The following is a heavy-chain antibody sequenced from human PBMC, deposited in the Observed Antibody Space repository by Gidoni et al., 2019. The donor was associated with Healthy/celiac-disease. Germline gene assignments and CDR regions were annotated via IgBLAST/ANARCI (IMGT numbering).Heavy chain of an antibody. J-gene: IGHJ4*02. CDR2: ISSSSSTI. CDR3: AREVVAYFDY. CDR1: GFTFSSYS. Sequence: EVQLVESGGGLVQPGGSLRLSCAASGFTFSSYSMNWVRQAPGKGLEWVSYISSSSSTIYYADSVKGRFTISRDNAKNSLYLQMNSLRAEDTAVYYCAREVVAYFDYWGQGTLVTVSS. V-gene: IGHV3-48*01. D-gene: IGHD2-15*01.